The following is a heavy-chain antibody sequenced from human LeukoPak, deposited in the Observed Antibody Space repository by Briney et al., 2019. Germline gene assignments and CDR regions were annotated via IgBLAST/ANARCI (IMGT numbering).Heavy chain of an antibody. CDR2: INHSGST. J-gene: IGHJ6*03. CDR1: GGSFSGYY. CDR3: ARDRVAGAPPYYYYYMDV. D-gene: IGHD1-26*01. V-gene: IGHV4-34*01. Sequence: PSETLSLTCAVYGGSFSGYYWSWIRQPPGKGLEWIGEINHSGSTNYNPSLKSRVTISVDASKSQFSLRLSSVTAADTAVYYCARDRVAGAPPYYYYYMDVWGKGTTVTVSS.